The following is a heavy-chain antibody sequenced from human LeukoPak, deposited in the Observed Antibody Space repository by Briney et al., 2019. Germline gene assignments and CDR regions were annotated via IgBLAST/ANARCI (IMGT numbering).Heavy chain of an antibody. D-gene: IGHD3-10*01. V-gene: IGHV4-38-2*02. CDR1: GYSISSGYY. CDR3: ARGKPSYGSGTYYRPLEPNYMDV. Sequence: SETLSLTCTVSGYSISSGYYWGWIRQPPGKGLEWIGSIYHIGSTYDNPSLKSRLTISVDTSKNQFSLKLSSVTAADTAVYYCARGKPSYGSGTYYRPLEPNYMDVWGKGTTVTISS. J-gene: IGHJ6*03. CDR2: IYHIGST.